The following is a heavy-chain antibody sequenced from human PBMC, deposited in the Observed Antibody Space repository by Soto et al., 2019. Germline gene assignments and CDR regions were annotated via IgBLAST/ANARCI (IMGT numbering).Heavy chain of an antibody. Sequence: PSETLSLTCTVPGGSMRNYFWTWIRQPPGKGLEWIGYIHYSGTTSFFPSYSPSLRSRVTISEDTSKNQFSLKLLSVTTAETALYFCAAGEARSRNLAPYHLDFWARGTLVTVSS. CDR2: IHYSGTT. J-gene: IGHJ4*02. CDR1: GGSMRNYF. V-gene: IGHV4-59*01. CDR3: AAGEARSRNLAPYHLDF. D-gene: IGHD2-21*01.